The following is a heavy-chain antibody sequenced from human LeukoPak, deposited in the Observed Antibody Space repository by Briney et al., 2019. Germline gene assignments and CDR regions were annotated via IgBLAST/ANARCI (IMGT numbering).Heavy chain of an antibody. CDR2: INPNSGAT. J-gene: IGHJ4*02. V-gene: IGHV1-2*02. CDR3: ARDTVGHCTSSICYVFDF. CDR1: GYTFTGYN. D-gene: IGHD2-2*01. Sequence: ASMKVSCKASGYTFTGYNIHWVRQAPGQGLEWMGWINPNSGATNYARNFQARVTMTRDTSISTAYMELSSLRSDDTALYYCARDTVGHCTSSICYVFDFWGQGTLVTVSS.